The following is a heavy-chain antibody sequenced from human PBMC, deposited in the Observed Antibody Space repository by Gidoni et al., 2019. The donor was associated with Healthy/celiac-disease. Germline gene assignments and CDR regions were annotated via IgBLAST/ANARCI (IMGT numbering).Heavy chain of an antibody. D-gene: IGHD1-26*01. V-gene: IGHV3-23*01. CDR2: ISGSGGST. Sequence: EVQLLESGGGLVQPGGSLNPSCPASGFTFSSYAMSWVRQAPGKGLEWVSAISGSGGSTYYADSVKGRFTISRDNSKNTLYLQMNSLRAEDTAVYYCAKAGVGATPHYWGQGTLVTVSS. CDR3: AKAGVGATPHY. CDR1: GFTFSSYA. J-gene: IGHJ4*02.